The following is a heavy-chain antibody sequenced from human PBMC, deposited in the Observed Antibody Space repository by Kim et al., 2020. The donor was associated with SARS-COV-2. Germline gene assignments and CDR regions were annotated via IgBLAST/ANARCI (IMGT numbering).Heavy chain of an antibody. Sequence: GGSLRLSCAASGFTFSSYAMSWVRQAPGKGLEWVSTISGTGGSTYYADSVKGRFTISRDNSKNTLYLQMNSLRAEDTAIYYCAKPHLQWDLLPGLDPWGQGTLVTVSS. J-gene: IGHJ5*02. CDR2: ISGTGGST. CDR3: AKPHLQWDLLPGLDP. D-gene: IGHD1-26*01. V-gene: IGHV3-23*01. CDR1: GFTFSSYA.